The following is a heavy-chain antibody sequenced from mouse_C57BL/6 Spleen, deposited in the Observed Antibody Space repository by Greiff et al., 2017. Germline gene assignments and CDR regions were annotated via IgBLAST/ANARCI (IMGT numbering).Heavy chain of an antibody. CDR3: ARRYGSRGYYFDY. CDR2: IYPGGGYT. Sequence: QVQLQQSGAELVRPGTSVKMSCKASGYTFTNYWIGWAKQRPGHGLEWIGDIYPGGGYTNYNEKFKGKATLTAVKSSSTAYMQFSSLTSEDSAIYYWARRYGSRGYYFDYWGQGTTLTVSS. D-gene: IGHD1-1*01. J-gene: IGHJ2*01. V-gene: IGHV1-63*01. CDR1: GYTFTNYW.